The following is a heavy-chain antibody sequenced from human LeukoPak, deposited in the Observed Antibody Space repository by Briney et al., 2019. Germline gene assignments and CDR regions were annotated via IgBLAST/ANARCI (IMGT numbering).Heavy chain of an antibody. V-gene: IGHV4-39*07. Sequence: PSETLSLTCTVSGGSISSSSYYWGWIRQPPGKGLEWIGSIYYSGSTYYNPSLKSRVTISVDTSKYQFSLKLSSVTAADTAVYYCARDLSEPFDAFDIWGQGTMVTVSS. CDR3: ARDLSEPFDAFDI. D-gene: IGHD1-26*01. CDR1: GGSISSSSYY. J-gene: IGHJ3*02. CDR2: IYYSGST.